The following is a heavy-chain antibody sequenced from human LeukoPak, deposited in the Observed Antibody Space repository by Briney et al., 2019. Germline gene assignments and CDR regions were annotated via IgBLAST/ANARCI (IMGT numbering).Heavy chain of an antibody. J-gene: IGHJ4*02. CDR3: ARDTINWNYFDY. CDR1: GFTLSSYW. V-gene: IGHV3-7*01. D-gene: IGHD1-1*01. CDR2: IKQDGSEK. Sequence: GSLRLSCAASGFTLSSYWMSWVRQAPGKGLEWVANIKQDGSEKYYVDSVKGRFTISRDNAKNSLYLQMNSLRAEDTAVYYCARDTINWNYFDYWGQGTLVTVSS.